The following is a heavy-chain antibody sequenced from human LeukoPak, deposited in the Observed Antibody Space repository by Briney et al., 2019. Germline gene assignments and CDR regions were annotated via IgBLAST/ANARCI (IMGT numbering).Heavy chain of an antibody. CDR3: AKDTAAGAYYYYGMDV. D-gene: IGHD6-13*01. Sequence: GWSLRFSCAASGLSCDDYYMHWVRQAPGKGLEWVSGISWNSGSIGYADSVKGRFTISRDNAKNSLYLQMNSLRAEDTALYYCAKDTAAGAYYYYGMDVWGQGTTVTVSS. J-gene: IGHJ6*02. V-gene: IGHV3-9*01. CDR1: GLSCDDYY. CDR2: ISWNSGSI.